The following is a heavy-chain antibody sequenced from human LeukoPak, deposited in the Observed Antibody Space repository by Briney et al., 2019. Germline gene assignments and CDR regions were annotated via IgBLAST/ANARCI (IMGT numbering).Heavy chain of an antibody. CDR1: GVSIGTSGYY. J-gene: IGHJ4*02. D-gene: IGHD6-19*01. Sequence: SETLSLTCTVSGVSIGTSGYYWGWIRQPPGKGLEYFASIDSSGNAYYNPSLQSRVTISADTSKNQFSLKLSSVTAADTAVHYCTRDRGQWLVDYWGQGTLVTVSS. CDR2: IDSSGNA. V-gene: IGHV4-39*07. CDR3: TRDRGQWLVDY.